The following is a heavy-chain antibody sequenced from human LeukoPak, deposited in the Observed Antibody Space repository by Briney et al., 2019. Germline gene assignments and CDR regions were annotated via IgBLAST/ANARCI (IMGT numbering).Heavy chain of an antibody. Sequence: GASVKVSCKASGGTFSSYAISWVRQAPGQGLEWMGRIIPILGIANYAQKFQGRVTITADKSTSTAYMELSSLRSEDTAVYYRARAIYYYDSSGYPEGFDYWGQGTLVTVSS. V-gene: IGHV1-69*04. CDR3: ARAIYYYDSSGYPEGFDY. D-gene: IGHD3-22*01. CDR1: GGTFSSYA. CDR2: IIPILGIA. J-gene: IGHJ4*02.